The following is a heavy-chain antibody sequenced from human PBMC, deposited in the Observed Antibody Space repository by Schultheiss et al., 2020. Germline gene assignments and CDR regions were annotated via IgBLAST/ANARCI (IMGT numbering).Heavy chain of an antibody. Sequence: SVKVSCKASGYTFTSYDINWVRQATGQGLEWMGGIIPIFGTANYAQKFQGRVTITADKSTSTAYMELSSLRSEDTAVYYCARYHDSSGYRPPGDIVNYYYYGMDVWGQGTTVTVSS. V-gene: IGHV1-69*06. CDR1: GYTFTSYD. D-gene: IGHD3-22*01. CDR3: ARYHDSSGYRPPGDIVNYYYYGMDV. J-gene: IGHJ6*02. CDR2: IIPIFGTA.